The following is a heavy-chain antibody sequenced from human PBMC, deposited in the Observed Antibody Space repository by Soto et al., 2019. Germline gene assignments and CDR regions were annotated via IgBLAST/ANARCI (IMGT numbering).Heavy chain of an antibody. D-gene: IGHD5-18*01. CDR3: ARHFDTAMFGFDY. CDR2: IYYSGST. V-gene: IGHV4-39*01. J-gene: IGHJ4*02. CDR1: GGSISSSSYY. Sequence: SSETLSLTCTVSGGSISSSSYYWGWIRQPPGKGLEWIGSIYYSGSTYYNPSLKSRVTISVDTSKNQFSLKLSSVTAADTAVYYCARHFDTAMFGFDYWGQGTLVTVSS.